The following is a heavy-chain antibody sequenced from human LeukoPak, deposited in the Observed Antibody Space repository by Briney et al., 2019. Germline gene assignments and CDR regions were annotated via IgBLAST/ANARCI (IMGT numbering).Heavy chain of an antibody. J-gene: IGHJ3*02. V-gene: IGHV4-31*03. CDR3: ARDSRRMTTNDAFDI. CDR2: IYYSGST. Sequence: SETLSLTCTVSGGSISSNNYYWSWIRQHPGTGLEWIGYIYYSGSTYYNPSLKSRVTISVDTSKNQFSLKLSSVTAADTAVYYCARDSRRMTTNDAFDIWGQGTMVTVSS. D-gene: IGHD4-17*01. CDR1: GGSISSNNYY.